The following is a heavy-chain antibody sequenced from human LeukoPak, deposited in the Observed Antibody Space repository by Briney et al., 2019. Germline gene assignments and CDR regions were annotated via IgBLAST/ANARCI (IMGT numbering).Heavy chain of an antibody. V-gene: IGHV3-21*01. CDR2: IGSRTGNI. D-gene: IGHD4-17*01. CDR3: AREAEPLDYGDSTNLDY. Sequence: GGSLRLSCAASGYTFSSYAMRWVRQAPRKGLEWVAFIGSRTGNIYYADSVKGRFTISRDNPKNSLYLQMNSLRAEDTAVYYCAREAEPLDYGDSTNLDYWGQGTLVTVSS. J-gene: IGHJ4*02. CDR1: GYTFSSYA.